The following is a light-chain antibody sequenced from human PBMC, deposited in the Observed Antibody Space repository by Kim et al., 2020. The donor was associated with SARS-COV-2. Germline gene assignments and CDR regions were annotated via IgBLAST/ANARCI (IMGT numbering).Light chain of an antibody. J-gene: IGKJ5*01. Sequence: AAVGDRVTITDRESQDIRNDLGWYQPNPGRAPKRLIYGASSLQSGVPSRFSVSGSGTEFTLTISSLQPEDFATYFCLQHNTYPITFGQGTRLEIK. CDR2: GAS. CDR1: QDIRND. CDR3: LQHNTYPIT. V-gene: IGKV1-17*01.